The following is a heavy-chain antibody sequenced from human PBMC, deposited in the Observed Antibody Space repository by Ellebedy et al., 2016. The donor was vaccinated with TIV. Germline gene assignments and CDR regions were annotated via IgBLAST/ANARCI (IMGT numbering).Heavy chain of an antibody. Sequence: GGSLRLSXAASGLTFSVYAMTWVRQAPGKGLEWISRINNDATSTTYADSVRGRFIISRDNAKNTLYLQMNSLRVDDTAVYYCARVDWLVDSWGQGTLVTVSS. CDR3: ARVDWLVDS. CDR2: INNDATST. CDR1: GLTFSVYA. V-gene: IGHV3-74*03. J-gene: IGHJ5*01. D-gene: IGHD3-9*01.